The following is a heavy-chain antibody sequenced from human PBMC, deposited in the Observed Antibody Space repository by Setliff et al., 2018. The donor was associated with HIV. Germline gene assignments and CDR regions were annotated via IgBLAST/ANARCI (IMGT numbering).Heavy chain of an antibody. CDR1: GGSFSNYY. CDR2: INHSGKT. D-gene: IGHD3-10*02. V-gene: IGHV4-34*01. Sequence: SETLSLTCAVYGGSFSNYYWSWIRQPPGKGPEWIGEINHSGKTDYNPSLKNRVTISEDTSKNQFSLRLNSATAADTAVYYCARVQYHYVNNGDSYYFTHWGHGTLVTVSS. CDR3: ARVQYHYVNNGDSYYFTH. J-gene: IGHJ4*01.